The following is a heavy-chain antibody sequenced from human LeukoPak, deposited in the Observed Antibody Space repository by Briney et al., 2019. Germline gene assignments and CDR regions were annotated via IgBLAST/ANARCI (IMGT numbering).Heavy chain of an antibody. CDR2: IQYDGSNE. CDR1: GFTFSNYG. D-gene: IGHD1-1*01. Sequence: GGSLRLSCAASGFTFSNYGIHWVRQAPGKGLEWVSFIQYDGSNEYYADSVKGRFTVSRDNSKHTADLQMTSLRPEDTAVYYCARDGGMYRVVSGADYNCSDFWGQGTLVTVSS. J-gene: IGHJ4*02. CDR3: ARDGGMYRVVSGADYNCSDF. V-gene: IGHV3-30*02.